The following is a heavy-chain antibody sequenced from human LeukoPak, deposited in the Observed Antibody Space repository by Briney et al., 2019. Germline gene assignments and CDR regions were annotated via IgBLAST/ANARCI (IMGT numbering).Heavy chain of an antibody. J-gene: IGHJ4*02. CDR1: GFTFSSYA. CDR2: ISGSGGST. V-gene: IGHV3-23*01. D-gene: IGHD2-2*01. CDR3: AKAQYQLMDFDH. Sequence: GGSLRLSCAASGFTFSSYAMSWVRRAPGKGLEWVSAISGSGGSTYYADSVKGRFTISRDNSKNTLYLQMNSLRAEDTAVYYCAKAQYQLMDFDHWGQGTLVTVSS.